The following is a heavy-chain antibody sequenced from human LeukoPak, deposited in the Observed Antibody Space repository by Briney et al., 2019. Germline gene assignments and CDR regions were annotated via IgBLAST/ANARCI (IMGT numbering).Heavy chain of an antibody. V-gene: IGHV3-33*01. CDR1: GFAFNTYA. Sequence: PGRSLRLSCAASGFAFNTYAMHWVRQAPGQGLEWVALIWHDGSHKFYSNSVRGQFTISRDNSKNTVSLQMNNLRPEDTAFYYCGRKFFGSGSYPAFWGRGPRVTVSS. D-gene: IGHD3-10*01. CDR2: IWHDGSHK. CDR3: GRKFFGSGSYPAF. J-gene: IGHJ4*02.